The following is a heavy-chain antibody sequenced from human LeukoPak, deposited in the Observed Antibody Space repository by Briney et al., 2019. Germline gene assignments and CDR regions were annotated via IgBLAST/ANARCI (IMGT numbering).Heavy chain of an antibody. Sequence: SETLSLTCAVSGGSISSGGYYWSWIRQPPGKGLEWIGEINHSGSTNYNPSLKSRVTISVDTSKNQFSLKLSSVTAADTAVYYCARASIAAAGSADYWGQGTLVTVSS. CDR3: ARASIAAAGSADY. CDR2: INHSGST. D-gene: IGHD6-13*01. V-gene: IGHV4-34*01. J-gene: IGHJ4*02. CDR1: GGSISSGGYY.